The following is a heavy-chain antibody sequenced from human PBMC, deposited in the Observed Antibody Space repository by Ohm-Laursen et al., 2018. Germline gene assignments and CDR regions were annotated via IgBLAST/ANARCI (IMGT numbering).Heavy chain of an antibody. D-gene: IGHD2-15*01. CDR1: GGSISPYY. CDR3: ARGGSWFDP. Sequence: SQTLSLTCTVSGGSISPYYWSWFRQPPGQGLEWIGYLYYSGTTNYDPSLKGRVTMSLDPSKNQFALKLRSVTAADTAVYYCARGGSWFDPWGQGTLVTVSS. CDR2: LYYSGTT. V-gene: IGHV4-59*08. J-gene: IGHJ5*02.